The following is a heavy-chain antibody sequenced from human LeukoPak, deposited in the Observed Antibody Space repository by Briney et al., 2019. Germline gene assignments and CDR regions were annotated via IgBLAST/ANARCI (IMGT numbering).Heavy chain of an antibody. D-gene: IGHD2-15*01. Sequence: ASVKVSCKASGYTLTSYAMNWVRQSPGQGLEWMGWINTNTGNPTYAQGFTGRFVFSLDTSVSTAYLQISSLKAEDTAVYYCARDAVAAPLRWFDPWGQGTLVTVSS. CDR1: GYTLTSYA. CDR2: INTNTGNP. V-gene: IGHV7-4-1*02. J-gene: IGHJ5*02. CDR3: ARDAVAAPLRWFDP.